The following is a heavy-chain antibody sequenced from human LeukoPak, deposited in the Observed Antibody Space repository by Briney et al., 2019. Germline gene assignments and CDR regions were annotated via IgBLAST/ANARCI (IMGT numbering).Heavy chain of an antibody. CDR3: ASAARGDNFGSSH. CDR1: GFTFSTYS. V-gene: IGHV3-21*01. Sequence: GGSLRLSCAASGFTFSTYSMNWVRQAPGKGLEWVSSISSNNRYIYYADSVKGRFTISRDNAKNSLYLQMTSLRAEDTAVYYCASAARGDNFGSSHWGQGTLVTVSS. D-gene: IGHD2-21*01. CDR2: ISSNNRYI. J-gene: IGHJ4*02.